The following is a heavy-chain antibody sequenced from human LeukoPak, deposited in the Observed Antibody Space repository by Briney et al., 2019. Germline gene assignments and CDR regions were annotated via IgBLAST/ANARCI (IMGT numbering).Heavy chain of an antibody. CDR1: GGSISSYY. CDR3: AGDLGYSSSWYPNWFDP. V-gene: IGHV4-59*01. CDR2: IYYSGST. D-gene: IGHD6-13*01. J-gene: IGHJ5*02. Sequence: SETLSLTCTVSGGSISSYYWSWNRQPPGKGLEWIGYIYYSGSTNYNPSLKSRVTISVDTSKNQFSLKLSSVTAADTAVYYCAGDLGYSSSWYPNWFDPWGQGTLVTVSS.